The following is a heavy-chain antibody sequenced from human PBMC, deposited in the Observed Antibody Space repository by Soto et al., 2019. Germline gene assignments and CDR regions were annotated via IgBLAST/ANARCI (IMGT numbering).Heavy chain of an antibody. J-gene: IGHJ6*02. V-gene: IGHV3-30-3*01. CDR3: ARDLAQLLSSAYYYYYYGMDV. CDR1: GLSLSSYA. Sequence: GTLRVSWAASGLSLSSYAMHWVRQAPGKGLELVAVISYDGSNKYYADSVKGRFTISRDNSKNTLYLQMKSLRAEDTAVYYCARDLAQLLSSAYYYYYYGMDVWGQGTTVTVSS. D-gene: IGHD2-2*01. CDR2: ISYDGSNK.